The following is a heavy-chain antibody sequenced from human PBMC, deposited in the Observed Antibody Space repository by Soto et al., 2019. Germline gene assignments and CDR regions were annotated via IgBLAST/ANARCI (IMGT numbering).Heavy chain of an antibody. CDR2: INAGNGNT. CDR1: GYTFTIYA. J-gene: IGHJ5*02. V-gene: IGHV1-3*01. Sequence: GASVKVSCKASGYTFTIYAMHWVRQAPGQRLEWMGWINAGNGNTKYSQKFQGRVTITRDTSASTAYMELSSLRSEDTAVYYCARDGYYYDSSGYYNWFDPWGQGTLVTVSS. CDR3: ARDGYYYDSSGYYNWFDP. D-gene: IGHD3-22*01.